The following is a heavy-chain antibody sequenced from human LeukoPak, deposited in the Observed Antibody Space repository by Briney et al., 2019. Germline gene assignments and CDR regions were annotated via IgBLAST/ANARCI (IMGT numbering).Heavy chain of an antibody. CDR1: GFTFSNYE. CDR3: AKEGHYGDYVGNWLDS. Sequence: PGGSLRVSCAASGFTFSNYEMNWVRQAPGKGLEWVSYSSSSGTTIYYADSVKGRFTISRDNSKHTLYLQMNSLRAEDTAVYYCAKEGHYGDYVGNWLDSWGQGTLVTVSS. V-gene: IGHV3-48*03. D-gene: IGHD4-17*01. CDR2: SSSSGTTI. J-gene: IGHJ5*01.